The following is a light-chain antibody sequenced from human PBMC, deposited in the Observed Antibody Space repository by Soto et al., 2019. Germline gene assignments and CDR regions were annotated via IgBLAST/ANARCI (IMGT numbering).Light chain of an antibody. Sequence: EIVLTQSPATLSLSPGERATLSCRASQSVTSYLAWYQQKPGQAPRLLIYDASNRATGVPARFSGSGSGTDFTLTVSSLEPEDFAVYYCQHRANWPLTFGGGTKVEIK. V-gene: IGKV3-11*01. J-gene: IGKJ4*01. CDR3: QHRANWPLT. CDR1: QSVTSY. CDR2: DAS.